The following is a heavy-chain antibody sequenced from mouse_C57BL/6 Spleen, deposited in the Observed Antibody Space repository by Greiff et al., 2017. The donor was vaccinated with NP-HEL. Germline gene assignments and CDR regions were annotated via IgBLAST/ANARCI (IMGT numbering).Heavy chain of an antibody. CDR3: IYYGNPYYFDY. Sequence: VHVKQSGAELVRPGASVKLSCTASGFNIKDYYMHWVKQRPEQGLEWIGRIDPEDGDTEYAPKFQGKATMTADTSSNTAYLQLSSLTSEDTAVYYCIYYGNPYYFDYWGKGTTLTVSS. D-gene: IGHD2-1*01. CDR2: IDPEDGDT. V-gene: IGHV14-1*01. CDR1: GFNIKDYY. J-gene: IGHJ2*01.